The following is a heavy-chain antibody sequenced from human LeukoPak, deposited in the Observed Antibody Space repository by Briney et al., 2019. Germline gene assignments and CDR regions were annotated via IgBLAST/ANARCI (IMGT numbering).Heavy chain of an antibody. CDR2: ISGSGGST. V-gene: IGHV3-23*01. D-gene: IGHD6-19*01. Sequence: PGGSLRLSCAASGFTFSSYSMNWVRQAPGKGLEWVSAISGSGGSTYYADSVKGRFTISRDNSKNTLYLQMNSLRAEDTAVYYCAKDQKQWLVYDAFDIWGQGTMVTVSS. CDR1: GFTFSSYS. CDR3: AKDQKQWLVYDAFDI. J-gene: IGHJ3*02.